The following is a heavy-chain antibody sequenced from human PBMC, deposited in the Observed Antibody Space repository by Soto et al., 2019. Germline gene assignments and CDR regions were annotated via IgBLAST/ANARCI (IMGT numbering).Heavy chain of an antibody. CDR3: ASDMRAAFGTVVAPAAIGNCNHYGIDG. Sequence: ASVKVSCKASGYTFTSYGISWVRQAPGQGLEWMGWISAYNGNTNYAQKLQGRVTMTTDTSTSTAYMELRRLRADDTAVYYCASDMRAAFGTVVAPAAIGNCNHYGIDGWGRGTTVTVSS. CDR1: GYTFTSYG. V-gene: IGHV1-18*01. D-gene: IGHD2-2*01. J-gene: IGHJ6*02. CDR2: ISAYNGNT.